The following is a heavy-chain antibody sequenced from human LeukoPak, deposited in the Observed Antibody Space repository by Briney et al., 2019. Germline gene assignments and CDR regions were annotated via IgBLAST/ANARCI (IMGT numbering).Heavy chain of an antibody. D-gene: IGHD6-6*01. Sequence: SETLSLTCTVSGGSISSSSYYWGWIRQPPGKGLEWIGSIYYSGSTYYNPSLKSRVTISVDTSKNQFSLKLSSVTAADTAVYCCARRVAARPRPDYYYYMDVWGKGTPVTVSS. J-gene: IGHJ6*03. CDR1: GGSISSSSYY. CDR2: IYYSGST. V-gene: IGHV4-39*01. CDR3: ARRVAARPRPDYYYYMDV.